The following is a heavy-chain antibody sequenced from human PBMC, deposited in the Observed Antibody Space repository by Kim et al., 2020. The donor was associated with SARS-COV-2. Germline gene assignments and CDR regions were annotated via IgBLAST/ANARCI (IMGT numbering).Heavy chain of an antibody. J-gene: IGHJ6*02. D-gene: IGHD4-17*01. CDR3: ARDFWTTVTISPRPGYYYGMDV. CDR1: GYTFTSYY. CDR2: INPRGGST. V-gene: IGHV1-46*01. Sequence: ASVKVSCKASGYTFTSYYMHWVRQAPGQGLEWMGIINPRGGSTSYAQKFQGRVTMTRDTSTSTVYMELSSLRSEDTAVYYCARDFWTTVTISPRPGYYYGMDVWGQGTTVTVSS.